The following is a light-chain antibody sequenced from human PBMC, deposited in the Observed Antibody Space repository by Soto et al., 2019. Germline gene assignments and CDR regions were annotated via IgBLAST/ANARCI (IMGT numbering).Light chain of an antibody. CDR2: DAS. Sequence: EIVLTQSPATLSLSPGERATLSCRTSQSVSSSLAWYQQKPGQAPRLLIYDASNRATGIPARFSGSGSGTDFTLTISSLQPEDFAVYYCQQRASLFTFGGGTKVDIK. J-gene: IGKJ4*01. V-gene: IGKV3-11*01. CDR3: QQRASLFT. CDR1: QSVSSS.